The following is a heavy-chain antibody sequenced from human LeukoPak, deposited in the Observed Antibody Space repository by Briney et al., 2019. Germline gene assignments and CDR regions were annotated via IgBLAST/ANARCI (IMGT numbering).Heavy chain of an antibody. CDR3: ARDLHAGRDGLHYGADS. CDR2: ISFDGSTT. CDR1: GFTFSTYG. J-gene: IGHJ4*02. V-gene: IGHV3-33*05. Sequence: GGSLRLSCAASGFTFSTYGMHWVRQTPGKGLEWVSIISFDGSTTYYGDSVRGRFTISRDNSKNTIDVQMDSLRADDTAIYYCARDLHAGRDGLHYGADSWGQGSLVTVSS. D-gene: IGHD3-10*01.